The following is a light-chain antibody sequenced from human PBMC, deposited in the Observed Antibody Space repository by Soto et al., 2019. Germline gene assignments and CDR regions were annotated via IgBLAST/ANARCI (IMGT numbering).Light chain of an antibody. CDR1: QTISTY. J-gene: IGKJ4*01. CDR2: AAS. V-gene: IGKV1-39*01. Sequence: DIQMTQSPSSLSAYVGDRVTITCRASQTISTYLNWYQQKPGRAPKLLIFAASSLQSGVQPRFSGSGSGTDFTLTVSSLQPEDFATYFCHQGYSTPLTFGGGTKV. CDR3: HQGYSTPLT.